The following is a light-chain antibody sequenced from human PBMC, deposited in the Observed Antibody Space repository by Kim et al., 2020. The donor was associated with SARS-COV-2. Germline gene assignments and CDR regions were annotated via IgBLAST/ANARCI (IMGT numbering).Light chain of an antibody. CDR3: QQYHKWPPLT. CDR1: QSVSSN. Sequence: VSPGERATLSCRASQSVSSNLAWYQQRPGQAPRLLIYGASTRATGIPARFSGSGSGTDFTLTISSLQPEDFAVYYCQQYHKWPPLTFGGGTKVEI. J-gene: IGKJ4*01. V-gene: IGKV3-15*01. CDR2: GAS.